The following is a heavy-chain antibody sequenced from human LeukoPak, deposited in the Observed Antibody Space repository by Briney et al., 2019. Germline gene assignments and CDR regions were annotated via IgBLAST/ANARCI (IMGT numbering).Heavy chain of an antibody. Sequence: ASVKVSCKTSGYTFTNYDIYWVRQAPGQGLECIGWISGYTDDTKYAQILQGRFTVTTDTSTSTAYMELRSLTYDDTAVYYCARDHKGNDILTGPTPFDYWGQGTLVTVSS. D-gene: IGHD3-9*01. J-gene: IGHJ4*02. CDR1: GYTFTNYD. CDR2: ISGYTDDT. V-gene: IGHV1-18*01. CDR3: ARDHKGNDILTGPTPFDY.